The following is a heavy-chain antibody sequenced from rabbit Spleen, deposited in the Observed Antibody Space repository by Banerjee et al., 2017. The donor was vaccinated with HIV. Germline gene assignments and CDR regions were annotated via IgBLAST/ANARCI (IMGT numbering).Heavy chain of an antibody. Sequence: QSLEESGGDLVKPGASLTLTCTASGVSFSSSSYMGWVRQAPGKGLEWIACIDSGSSGFTYFATWAKGRFTCSKTSSTTVTLQMTRLTAADTATYFCARDTSSSFSSYGMDLWGQGTLVTVS. CDR1: GVSFSSSSY. D-gene: IGHD1-1*01. CDR3: ARDTSSSFSSYGMDL. CDR2: IDSGSSGFT. V-gene: IGHV1S40*01. J-gene: IGHJ6*01.